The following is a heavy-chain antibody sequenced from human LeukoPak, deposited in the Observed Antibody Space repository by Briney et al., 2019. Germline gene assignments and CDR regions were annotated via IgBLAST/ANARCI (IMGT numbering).Heavy chain of an antibody. J-gene: IGHJ4*02. CDR1: GFTFSSYS. D-gene: IGHD3-22*01. CDR2: ISSSSSYI. Sequence: GGSLRLSCAASGFTFSSYSMNWVRQAPGKGLEWVSSISSSSSYIYYADSVKGRFTISRDNAKNSLSLQMNSLRAEDTAVYYCARGHYYDSSGYDYWGQGTLVTVSS. V-gene: IGHV3-21*01. CDR3: ARGHYYDSSGYDY.